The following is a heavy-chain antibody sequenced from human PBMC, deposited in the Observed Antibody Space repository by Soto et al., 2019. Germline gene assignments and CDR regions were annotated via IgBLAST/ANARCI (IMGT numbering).Heavy chain of an antibody. CDR2: IWYYGRNK. D-gene: IGHD2-2*01. J-gene: IGHJ6*03. CDR1: GFTFSSYG. Sequence: GSLRLSCAASGFTFSSYGMHWVRQAPRKGLERVPAIWYYGRNKYYADTVKGRLPISRDNSKNALYLQMNSLSAEHTAVYYCASVGCSSTSCYVGYFYY. CDR3: ASVGCSSTSCYVGYFYY. V-gene: IGHV3-33*01.